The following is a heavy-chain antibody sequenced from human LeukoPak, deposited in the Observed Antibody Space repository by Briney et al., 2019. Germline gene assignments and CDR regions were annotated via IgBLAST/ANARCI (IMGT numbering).Heavy chain of an antibody. V-gene: IGHV3-7*01. CDR1: GFTFSSYW. Sequence: GGSLRLSCASSGFTFSSYWMTWVRQAPGKGLEWVANIKQDGSEKYYADSVKGRFTISRDNSKNTLYLQMNSLRPEDTAVYYCARGLAYYYDSSAYFLDYWGQGTLVTVSS. D-gene: IGHD3-22*01. CDR3: ARGLAYYYDSSAYFLDY. CDR2: IKQDGSEK. J-gene: IGHJ4*02.